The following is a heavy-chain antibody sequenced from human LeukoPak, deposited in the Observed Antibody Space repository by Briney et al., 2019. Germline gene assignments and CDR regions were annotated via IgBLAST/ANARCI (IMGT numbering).Heavy chain of an antibody. Sequence: GGSLRLSCAASGFTFDDYAMHWVRQAPGKGLEWVSGISWKSGSIGYADSVKGRFTISRDNAKNSLYLQMNSLRAEDTALYYCARRYYYDSSGYLSAFDIWGQGTMVTVSS. CDR2: ISWKSGSI. V-gene: IGHV3-9*01. D-gene: IGHD3-22*01. CDR3: ARRYYYDSSGYLSAFDI. CDR1: GFTFDDYA. J-gene: IGHJ3*02.